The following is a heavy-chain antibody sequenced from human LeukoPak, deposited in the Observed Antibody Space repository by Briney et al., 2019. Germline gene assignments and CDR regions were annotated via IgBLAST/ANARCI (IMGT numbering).Heavy chain of an antibody. Sequence: SETLSLTCSVSGGSISSRSYYWSWIRQPPGKGLEWIGYIYYSGSTNYNPSLKSRVTISVDMSKNQFSLKLTSVTAADTAVYYCARENDYGGNPYRSYDAFDIWGQGTMVTVSS. CDR3: ARENDYGGNPYRSYDAFDI. J-gene: IGHJ3*02. V-gene: IGHV4-61*01. CDR2: IYYSGST. D-gene: IGHD4-23*01. CDR1: GGSISSRSYY.